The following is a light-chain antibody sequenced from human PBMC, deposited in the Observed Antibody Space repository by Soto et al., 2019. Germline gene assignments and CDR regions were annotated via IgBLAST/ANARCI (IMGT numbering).Light chain of an antibody. Sequence: DIQMTQSPSSLSASVGDRVTITCQASPDISNYLNWYQQKPGKAPKLLIYAASNLETGVPSRFSGSGSGTDFTFTISSLQPEDIATYYCQQYDTTFGPGTKVDI. CDR2: AAS. CDR1: PDISNY. J-gene: IGKJ3*01. V-gene: IGKV1-33*01. CDR3: QQYDTT.